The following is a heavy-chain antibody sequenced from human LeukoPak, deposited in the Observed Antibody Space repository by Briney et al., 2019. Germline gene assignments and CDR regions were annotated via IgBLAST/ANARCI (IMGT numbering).Heavy chain of an antibody. CDR1: GFTFDEYA. CDR3: EKERGDYYDSTGAAFDI. V-gene: IGHV3-9*01. Sequence: GRSLRLSCAPAGFTFDEYAMHCVRQAPGKCREWVAGISSNSGSIVYADSVEDRFSLSRDNAKNSLYLQMNSLRAEDTALYYCEKERGDYYDSTGAAFDIWGQGTMVTVSS. J-gene: IGHJ3*02. CDR2: ISSNSGSI. D-gene: IGHD3-22*01.